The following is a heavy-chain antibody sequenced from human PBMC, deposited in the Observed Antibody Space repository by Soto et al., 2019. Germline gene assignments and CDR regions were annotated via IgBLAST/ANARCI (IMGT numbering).Heavy chain of an antibody. CDR2: IIHFFGTS. CDR1: GGTFSSYP. CDR3: ARVGYSTNYGMAV. D-gene: IGHD6-13*01. Sequence: QVQLVQSGAEVKKPGSSVKVSCKASGGTFSSYPINWVRQAPGQGLEWMGGIIHFFGTSNYAQKFQGRVTITADESTRTAYMELRSLRSEDTAVYYCARVGYSTNYGMAVWGQGTTVTVSS. J-gene: IGHJ6*02. V-gene: IGHV1-69*01.